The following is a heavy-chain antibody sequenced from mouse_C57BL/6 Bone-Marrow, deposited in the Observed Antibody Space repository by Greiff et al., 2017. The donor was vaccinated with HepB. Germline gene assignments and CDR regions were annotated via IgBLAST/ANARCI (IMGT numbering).Heavy chain of an antibody. Sequence: EVQLVESGGDLVKPGGSLKLSCAASGFTFSSYGMSWVRQTPDKRLEWVATISRGGSYTYYPDSVKGRFTISRDNAKNTLYLQMSSLKSEDTAMYYCARHGRGFFAYWGQGTLVTVSA. V-gene: IGHV5-6*01. CDR3: ARHGRGFFAY. CDR1: GFTFSSYG. CDR2: ISRGGSYT. J-gene: IGHJ3*01.